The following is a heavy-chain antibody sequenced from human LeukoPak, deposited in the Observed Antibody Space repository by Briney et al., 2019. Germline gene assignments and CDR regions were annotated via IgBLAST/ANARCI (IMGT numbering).Heavy chain of an antibody. Sequence: GGSLRLSCAASGFTFSNAWMSWVRQAPGKGLEWVGRIKSKTDGGTTDYAAPVKGRFTISRDDSKNTLYLQMDSLRAEDTAVYYCAKDGGYNMGSFDYWGQGTLVTVSS. D-gene: IGHD3-10*01. CDR2: IKSKTDGGTT. CDR3: AKDGGYNMGSFDY. CDR1: GFTFSNAW. V-gene: IGHV3-15*01. J-gene: IGHJ4*02.